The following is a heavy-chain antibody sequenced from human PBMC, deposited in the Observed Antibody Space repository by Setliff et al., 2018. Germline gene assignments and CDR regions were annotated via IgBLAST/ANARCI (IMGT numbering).Heavy chain of an antibody. CDR3: ARDRRRLVTYYYYGMDV. J-gene: IGHJ6*02. CDR1: GLSINNRNYY. V-gene: IGHV4-61*01. Sequence: PSETLSLTCTVSGLSINNRNYYWGWIRQPPGKGLEWIGNIYYSGSTNYNPSLKSRVTISVDTSKNQFSLKLSSVTAADTAVYYCARDRRRLVTYYYYGMDVWGQGTLVTVSS. CDR2: IYYSGST. D-gene: IGHD6-19*01.